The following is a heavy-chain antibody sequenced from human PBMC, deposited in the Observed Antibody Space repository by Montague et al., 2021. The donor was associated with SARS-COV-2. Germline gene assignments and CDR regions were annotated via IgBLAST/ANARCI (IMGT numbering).Heavy chain of an antibody. D-gene: IGHD3-22*01. J-gene: IGHJ3*02. V-gene: IGHV4-34*01. Sequence: ETLSLTCAVYDGSFSGYYWSWIRQPPGKGLEWIGEINHSGSINYNPSLKSRVTISVDTSKNQFSLKLSSVTAADTAVYYCARVPDYYDSSGYYFDAFDIWGQGTMVTVSS. CDR3: ARVPDYYDSSGYYFDAFDI. CDR2: INHSGSI. CDR1: DGSFSGYY.